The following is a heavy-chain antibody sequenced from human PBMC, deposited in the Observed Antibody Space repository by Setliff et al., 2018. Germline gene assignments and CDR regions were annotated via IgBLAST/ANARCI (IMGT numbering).Heavy chain of an antibody. J-gene: IGHJ6*03. CDR3: ARMSGFQYIDV. CDR2: IMPGRDT. CDR1: GGSSSSHY. Sequence: PSETLSLTCTVSGGSSSSHYWSWIRQPPGKGLEWIGEIMPGRDTLYSPSLESRLTITIDTSKSQFSLSLKTVTAADTAVYYCARMSGFQYIDVWGKGTTVTVSS. V-gene: IGHV4-4*09. D-gene: IGHD3-3*01.